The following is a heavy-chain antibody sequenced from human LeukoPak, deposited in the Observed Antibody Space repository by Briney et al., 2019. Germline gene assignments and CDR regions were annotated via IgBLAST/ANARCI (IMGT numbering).Heavy chain of an antibody. CDR3: ARVGLGTRRGESFDY. V-gene: IGHV4-30-4*08. J-gene: IGHJ4*02. D-gene: IGHD3-16*01. Sequence: PSETLSLTCTVSGGSISSGDYYWSWIRQPPGKGLEWIGYIYYSGSTYYDPSLKSRVTISVDTSKNQFSLKLSSVTAADTAVYYCARVGLGTRRGESFDYWGQGTLVTVSS. CDR1: GGSISSGDYY. CDR2: IYYSGST.